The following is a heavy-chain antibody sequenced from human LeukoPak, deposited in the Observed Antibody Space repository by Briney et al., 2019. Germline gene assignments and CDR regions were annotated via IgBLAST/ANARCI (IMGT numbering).Heavy chain of an antibody. CDR1: GGSFSRYY. Sequence: SETLSLTCAVYGGSFSRYYWTWIRQPPGKGLEWIGSIYHSGSTYYNSSLKSRVTISVDTSKNQFSLKLSSATAADTAVYYCATRGDYSDTSGNSYDALDIWGQGTMVTVSS. V-gene: IGHV4-34*01. CDR2: IYHSGST. J-gene: IGHJ3*02. CDR3: ATRGDYSDTSGNSYDALDI. D-gene: IGHD3-22*01.